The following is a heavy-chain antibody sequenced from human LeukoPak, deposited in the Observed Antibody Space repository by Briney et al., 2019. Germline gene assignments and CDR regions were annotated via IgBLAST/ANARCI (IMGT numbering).Heavy chain of an antibody. D-gene: IGHD3-10*01. CDR2: IYYSGST. Sequence: SETLSLTCTVSGGSISSSSYYWGWIRQPPGKGLEWIGSIYYSGSTYYNPSLKSRVTISVDTSKNQFSLKLSSVTAADTAVYYCARDQRRLWFVGPWGQGTLVTVSS. J-gene: IGHJ5*02. CDR3: ARDQRRLWFVGP. CDR1: GGSISSSSYY. V-gene: IGHV4-39*07.